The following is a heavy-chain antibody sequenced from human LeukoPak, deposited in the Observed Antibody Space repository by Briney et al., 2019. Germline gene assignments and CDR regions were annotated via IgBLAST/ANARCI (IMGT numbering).Heavy chain of an antibody. CDR2: MWYDGRNK. D-gene: IGHD3-16*01. J-gene: IGHJ3*02. Sequence: GGSLRLSCAASGFTLSSFGMVWVRQAPGKGLEWVTLMWYDGRNKYYADSVKGRFTISRDNSKTTVYLQMNSLRGEDTAVYYCARVGDMEAFDIWGQGTRVTVCS. CDR3: ARVGDMEAFDI. V-gene: IGHV3-33*01. CDR1: GFTLSSFG.